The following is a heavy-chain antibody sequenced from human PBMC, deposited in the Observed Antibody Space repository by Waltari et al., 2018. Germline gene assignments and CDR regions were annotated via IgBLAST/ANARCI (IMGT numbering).Heavy chain of an antibody. D-gene: IGHD2-2*01. CDR1: GGSFSGYY. J-gene: IGHJ6*02. CDR2: INHSGST. V-gene: IGHV4-34*01. CDR3: ARVDIVVVPAAEKNNYYYYGMDV. Sequence: QVQLQQWGAGLLKPSETLSLTCAVYGGSFSGYYWSWIRPPPGQGLEWIGEINHSGSTNYNPSLKSRVTISVDTSKNQFSLKLSSVTAADTAVYYCARVDIVVVPAAEKNNYYYYGMDVWGQGTTVTVSS.